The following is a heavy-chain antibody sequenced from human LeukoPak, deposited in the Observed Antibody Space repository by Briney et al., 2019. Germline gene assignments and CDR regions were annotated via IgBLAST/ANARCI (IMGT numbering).Heavy chain of an antibody. J-gene: IGHJ5*02. Sequence: GGSLRLSCTASGFIFNNFGLMWVRQAPGKGLEWVSAISNDGGGTTYADFVKGRFTISRDNSKNTLFLQMNSLRAEDAALYYCAKGSSGYFADLWGQGTLVTVSS. CDR2: ISNDGGGT. V-gene: IGHV3-23*01. CDR1: GFIFNNFG. CDR3: AKGSSGYFADL. D-gene: IGHD3-22*01.